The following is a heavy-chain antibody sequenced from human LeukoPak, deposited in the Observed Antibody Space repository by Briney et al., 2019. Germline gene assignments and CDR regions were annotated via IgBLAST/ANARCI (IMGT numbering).Heavy chain of an antibody. D-gene: IGHD2-2*01. V-gene: IGHV3-21*04. CDR3: AKVRSTRSLWGYFDY. CDR1: GFTFSSYS. CDR2: ISSSSSYI. J-gene: IGHJ4*02. Sequence: GGSLRLSCAASGFTFSSYSMNWVRQAPGKGLEWVSSISSSSSYIYYADSVKGRFTISRDNAKNSLYLQMNSLRAEDTAVYYCAKVRSTRSLWGYFDYWGQGTLVTVSS.